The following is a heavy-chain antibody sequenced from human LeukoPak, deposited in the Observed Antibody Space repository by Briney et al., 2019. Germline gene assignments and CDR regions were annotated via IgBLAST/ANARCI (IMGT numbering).Heavy chain of an antibody. CDR2: IKQDGSAK. J-gene: IGHJ4*02. V-gene: IGHV3-7*01. CDR3: ARSGCSLEY. CDR1: GFSFRTYW. Sequence: GGSLRLSSAASGFSFRTYWMSWVRPAAGKGLEWVANIKQDGSAKNYLDSVKGRFTISRDNAKNSLDLQMNSLRAEDTAVYYCARSGCSLEYCGQGTLVTVSS. D-gene: IGHD3-10*01.